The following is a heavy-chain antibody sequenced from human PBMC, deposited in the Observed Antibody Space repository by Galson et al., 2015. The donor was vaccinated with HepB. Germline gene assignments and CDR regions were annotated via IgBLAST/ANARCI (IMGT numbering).Heavy chain of an antibody. V-gene: IGHV1-18*04. CDR2: ISAYNGNT. D-gene: IGHD3-22*01. CDR1: GYAFTSYG. CDR3: ARVPSRRGYYDSSGSNNWFDP. Sequence: SVKVSCKASGYAFTSYGISWVRQAPGQGLEWMGWISAYNGNTNYAQKLQGRVTMTTDTSTSTAYMELRSLRSDDTAVYYCARVPSRRGYYDSSGSNNWFDPWGQGTLVTVSS. J-gene: IGHJ5*02.